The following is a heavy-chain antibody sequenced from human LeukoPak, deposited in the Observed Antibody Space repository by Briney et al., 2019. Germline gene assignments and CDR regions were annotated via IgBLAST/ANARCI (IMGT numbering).Heavy chain of an antibody. V-gene: IGHV5-51*01. CDR2: IYPGDSET. CDR3: ARLHFWSGYPRLFDY. D-gene: IGHD3-3*02. J-gene: IGHJ4*02. CDR1: GYTFTTFW. Sequence: HGESLKISCKVSGYTFTTFWIGWVRQMPGQGLQWMGIIYPGDSETIYSPSFQGQVTISADKSISTAYLQWSSLKASDTAMYYCARLHFWSGYPRLFDYWGQGTLVTVSS.